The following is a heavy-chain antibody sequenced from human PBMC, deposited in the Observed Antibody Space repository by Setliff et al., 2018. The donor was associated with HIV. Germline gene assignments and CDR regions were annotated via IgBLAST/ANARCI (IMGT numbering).Heavy chain of an antibody. Sequence: SETLSLTCTVSGGSISSGGYYWSWIRQHPGKGLEWIEYIYYSGSTYYNPSLKSRVTISVDTSKNQFSLKLSSVTAADTAVYYCARVPYCYGSGSYYHVEDWGQGTLVTVSS. CDR3: ARVPYCYGSGSYYHVED. CDR2: IYYSGST. V-gene: IGHV4-31*03. J-gene: IGHJ4*02. D-gene: IGHD3-10*01. CDR1: GGSISSGGYY.